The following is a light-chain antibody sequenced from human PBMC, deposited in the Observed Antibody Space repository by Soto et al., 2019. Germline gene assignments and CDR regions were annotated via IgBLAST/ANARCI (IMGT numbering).Light chain of an antibody. CDR3: AAWDDSLNGWV. CDR1: SSNIGTNG. V-gene: IGLV1-36*01. Sequence: QSVLTQPPSASEAPRQRVTISCSGSSSNIGTNGVNWYQQLPGKAPKLLIYYDDLLPSGVSDRFSSSKSGTSASLAISGLQSEDEADYYCAAWDDSLNGWVFGGGTKLTVL. CDR2: YDD. J-gene: IGLJ3*02.